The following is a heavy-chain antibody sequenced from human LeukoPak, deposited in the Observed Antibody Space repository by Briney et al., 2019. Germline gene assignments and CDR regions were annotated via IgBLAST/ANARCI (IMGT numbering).Heavy chain of an antibody. CDR2: IRQDGSET. CDR3: ASGNWNYVATFDY. V-gene: IGHV3-7*01. J-gene: IGHJ4*02. D-gene: IGHD1-7*01. CDR1: GFTFSNYW. Sequence: GGSLRLSCAASGFTFSNYWMSWVRQAPGKGLEWVANIRQDGSETKYVDSVKGRFTISRDNAKNTLYLQMNSLRAEDTAVYYCASGNWNYVATFDYWGQGTLVTVSS.